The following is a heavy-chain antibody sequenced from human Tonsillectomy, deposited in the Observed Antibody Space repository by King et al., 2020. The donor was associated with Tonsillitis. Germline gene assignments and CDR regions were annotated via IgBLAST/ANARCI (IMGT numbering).Heavy chain of an antibody. J-gene: IGHJ6*02. CDR3: ASRPSGMDV. V-gene: IGHV5-51*01. Sequence: VQLVESGAEMKKPGESLKISCKGSGYSFTNYWIGWVRQMPGKGLEWMGIIYPGDSDASYSPSFQGQVTISADKSTNTAYLQWSSLKASDTAMYYCASRPSGMDVWGQGTTVTVSS. D-gene: IGHD6-6*01. CDR2: IYPGDSDA. CDR1: GYSFTNYW.